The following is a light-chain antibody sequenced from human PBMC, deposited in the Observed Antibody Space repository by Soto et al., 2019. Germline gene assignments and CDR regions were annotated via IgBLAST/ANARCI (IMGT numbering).Light chain of an antibody. CDR2: GAA. J-gene: IGKJ4*01. Sequence: DIQMTQSPSSLSASVGDRVAITCRASQNIRNYLNWYQQKPGKAPRVLIYGAASLQSGVPSRFSGSGSGTNFSLTVNSLQPEHYAIYYCQQSYNIQEVTFGVGTKLDI. CDR3: QQSYNIQEVT. CDR1: QNIRNY. V-gene: IGKV1-39*01.